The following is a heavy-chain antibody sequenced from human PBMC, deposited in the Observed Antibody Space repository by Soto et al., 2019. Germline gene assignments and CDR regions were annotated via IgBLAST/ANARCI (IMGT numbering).Heavy chain of an antibody. CDR2: LYSGGST. CDR3: ARDPLLYDSDWYPNWFGP. V-gene: IGHV3-53*01. D-gene: IGHD6-19*01. CDR1: GLTVSSNY. J-gene: IGHJ5*02. Sequence: GGSLRLSCAASGLTVSSNYMNWVRQAPGKGLEWVSVLYSGGSTHYAGSVKGRFIISRDNSKNTLYLQMNSLRVEDTAVYYCARDPLLYDSDWYPNWFGPWGQGTLVTVSS.